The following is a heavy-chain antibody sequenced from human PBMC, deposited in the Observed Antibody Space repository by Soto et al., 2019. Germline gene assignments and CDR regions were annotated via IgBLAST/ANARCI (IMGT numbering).Heavy chain of an antibody. Sequence: SETLSLTCTVSGGSISSGGYYWSWIRQHPGKGLEWIGYIYYSGSTYYNPSLKSRVTISVDTSKNQFSLKLSSVTAADTAVYYCASPPRYSSSWYYFDYWGQGTLVTVSS. D-gene: IGHD6-13*01. J-gene: IGHJ4*02. CDR2: IYYSGST. V-gene: IGHV4-31*03. CDR3: ASPPRYSSSWYYFDY. CDR1: GGSISSGGYY.